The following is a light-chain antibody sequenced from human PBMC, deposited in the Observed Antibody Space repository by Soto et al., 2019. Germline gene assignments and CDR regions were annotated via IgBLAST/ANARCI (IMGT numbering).Light chain of an antibody. CDR3: QQYYSYPPT. Sequence: AIRMTQSPSSLSASTGDRVTITCRASQGISSYLAWYQQKPGKAPKLLIYAASTLQSGVPSRFSGSGSGTDFTLTISCLQSEDFATYYWQQYYSYPPTCGGGTKVEIK. V-gene: IGKV1-8*01. J-gene: IGKJ4*01. CDR2: AAS. CDR1: QGISSY.